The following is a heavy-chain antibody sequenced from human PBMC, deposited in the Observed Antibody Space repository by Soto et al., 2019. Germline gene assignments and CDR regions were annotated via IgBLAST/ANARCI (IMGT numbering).Heavy chain of an antibody. CDR3: AKDGRGSGSHYNSFGY. V-gene: IGHV3-53*01. CDR1: GFTVGNNY. D-gene: IGHD3-10*01. J-gene: IGHJ4*02. CDR2: IYSTGTT. Sequence: GGSLRLSCAASGFTVGNNYMSWVRQAPGKRPEWVSLIYSTGTTRYADSVKGRFTVSRDNAKNTLYLQMNSLRAEDTAVYYCAKDGRGSGSHYNSFGYWGQGTLVTVSS.